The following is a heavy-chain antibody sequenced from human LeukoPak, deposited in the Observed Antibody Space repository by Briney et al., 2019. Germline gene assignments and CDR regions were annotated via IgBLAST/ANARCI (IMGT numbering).Heavy chain of an antibody. V-gene: IGHV3-48*03. CDR1: GFTFKCYE. CDR3: ARDSSLVPEYGMDV. CDR2: ISSSGTTI. J-gene: IGHJ6*02. D-gene: IGHD2-2*01. Sequence: GGSLTLSCAASGFTFKCYEMNWVRQAPGKGLEWVSYISSSGTTIYYADSVKGRFAISRDNAKNSLYLQMNSLRAEDTAVYYCARDSSLVPEYGMDVWGQGTTVTVSS.